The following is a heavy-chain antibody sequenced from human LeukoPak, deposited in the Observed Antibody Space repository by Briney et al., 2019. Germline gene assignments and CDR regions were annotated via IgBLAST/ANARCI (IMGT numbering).Heavy chain of an antibody. V-gene: IGHV4-61*02. CDR3: ARDLFSRSGAFDF. Sequence: SQTLSLTCTASGGSFSSGSYYRSWIRQPAGAGLEWIGRIFTSGSTNYNPSLESRVTISVDTSKNQFSLKLTAVTAADTAVYYCARDLFSRSGAFDFWGQGTLVTVSS. CDR1: GGSFSSGSYY. CDR2: IFTSGST. D-gene: IGHD6-6*01. J-gene: IGHJ3*01.